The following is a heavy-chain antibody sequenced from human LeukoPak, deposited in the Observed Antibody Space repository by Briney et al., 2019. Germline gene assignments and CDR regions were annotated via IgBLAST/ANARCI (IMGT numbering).Heavy chain of an antibody. V-gene: IGHV3-7*01. D-gene: IGHD2-8*02. CDR1: GFTFSSYW. J-gene: IGHJ4*02. Sequence: GGSLRLSCAASGFTFSSYWMSWVRQAPGKGLEWVANIREDGNEEYYVDSVKGRFTISRDNAKNSLWLQMNSLRAEDTAVYYCATSTGWRFDYWGQGTLVTVSS. CDR3: ATSTGWRFDY. CDR2: IREDGNEE.